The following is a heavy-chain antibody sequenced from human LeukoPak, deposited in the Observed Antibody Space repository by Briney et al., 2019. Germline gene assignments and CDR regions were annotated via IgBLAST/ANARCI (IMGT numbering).Heavy chain of an antibody. CDR1: GGSISSYY. V-gene: IGHV4-4*07. J-gene: IGHJ4*02. Sequence: SETLSLTCTVSGGSISSYYWSGIRQPAGKGLEWIGRIYTSGSTNYNPSLKSRVTMSVDTSKNQFSLKLSSVTAADTAVYYCARFSSGWYLTYYFDYWGQGTLVTVSS. CDR2: IYTSGST. CDR3: ARFSSGWYLTYYFDY. D-gene: IGHD6-19*01.